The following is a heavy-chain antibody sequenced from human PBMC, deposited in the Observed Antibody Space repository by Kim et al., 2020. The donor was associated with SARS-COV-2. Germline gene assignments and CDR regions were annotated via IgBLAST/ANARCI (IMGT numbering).Heavy chain of an antibody. CDR2: INTNTGVP. CDR3: ASGLEDSSSASFDY. D-gene: IGHD6-6*01. CDR1: GNTFTTYA. V-gene: IGHV7-4-1*02. J-gene: IGHJ4*02. Sequence: ASVKVSCKPSGNTFTTYAMNWVRQAPGQGLEWMGWINTNTGVPTYAQGFTGRFVFSLDTSVSTAYLQISSLTAEDTAVYYCASGLEDSSSASFDYWGQG.